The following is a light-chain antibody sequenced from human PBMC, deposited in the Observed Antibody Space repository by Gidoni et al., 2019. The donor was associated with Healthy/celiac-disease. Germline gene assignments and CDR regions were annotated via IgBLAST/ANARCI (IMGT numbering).Light chain of an antibody. V-gene: IGKV3-15*01. CDR1: QSVSSN. Sequence: EIVMTQSPATLSVSPGERATLSCRASQSVSSNLAWYQQTPGQAPRLLIYGASTRATGIPARFSGSGSGTEFTLTISSLQSEDFAVYYCQPYGTFGQGTKVEIK. CDR2: GAS. J-gene: IGKJ1*01. CDR3: QPYGT.